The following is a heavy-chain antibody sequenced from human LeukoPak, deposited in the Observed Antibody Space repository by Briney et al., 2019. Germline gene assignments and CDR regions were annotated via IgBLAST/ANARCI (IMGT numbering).Heavy chain of an antibody. V-gene: IGHV3-9*01. J-gene: IGHJ6*02. CDR3: AKHLTATNTYIFFGLDV. CDR1: GYSFKDYG. D-gene: IGHD2-8*01. Sequence: SLRLSCAATGYSFKDYGMHWVRQPPGKGLEWVSAINWSGGGTDYADSVKGRFTIFRDNAKNSLYLQLSSLRPEDTALYYCAKHLTATNTYIFFGLDVWGQGTSVTVSS. CDR2: INWSGGGT.